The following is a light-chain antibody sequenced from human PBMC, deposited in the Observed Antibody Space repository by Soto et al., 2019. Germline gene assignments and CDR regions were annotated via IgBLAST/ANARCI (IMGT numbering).Light chain of an antibody. CDR1: TGAVTKGFS. CDR3: LLWYGGASF. Sequence: QAVVPHEPSLTLSPGCTVTLACASSTGAVTKGFSPNWLQQRPGQPPRALIYSINKTHSWTPARFSGSLLGGKAALTLSGVQPEDEAAYYCLLWYGGASFLGSGTKV. V-gene: IGLV7-43*01. J-gene: IGLJ1*01. CDR2: SIN.